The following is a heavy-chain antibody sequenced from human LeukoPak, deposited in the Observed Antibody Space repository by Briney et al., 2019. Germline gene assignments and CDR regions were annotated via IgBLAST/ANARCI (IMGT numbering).Heavy chain of an antibody. Sequence: GGSLRLSCAASGFTVSSNYMSWVRQAPGKGLEWVSVIYSGGRVYYADSVKGRFTISRDNSKNTLYLQMNSLRAEDTAVYYCARSSQWLDLGYWGQGTLVTVSS. CDR1: GFTVSSNY. CDR3: ARSSQWLDLGY. D-gene: IGHD6-19*01. V-gene: IGHV3-66*01. CDR2: IYSGGRV. J-gene: IGHJ4*02.